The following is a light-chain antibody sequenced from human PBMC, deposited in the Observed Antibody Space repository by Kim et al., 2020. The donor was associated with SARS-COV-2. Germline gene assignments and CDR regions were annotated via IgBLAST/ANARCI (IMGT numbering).Light chain of an antibody. V-gene: IGKV1-5*03. CDR3: QQYHTYHGN. Sequence: ASVGDRVAITCRASQSVTTSLAWFQQKPGKAPKVLIYMASILKIGVPSRFSGSGSGTEFTLTISSLQPDDSATYYCQQYHTYHGNFGQGTKVDIK. CDR1: QSVTTS. J-gene: IGKJ2*02. CDR2: MAS.